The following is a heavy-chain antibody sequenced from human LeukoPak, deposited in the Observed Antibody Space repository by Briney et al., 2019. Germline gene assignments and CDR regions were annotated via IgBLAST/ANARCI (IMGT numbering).Heavy chain of an antibody. CDR1: GFTFDDYT. D-gene: IGHD4-11*01. CDR2: ISWDGGST. V-gene: IGHV3-43*01. Sequence: PRTSLSLSCAASGFTFDDYTMHWVRQAPGKGLEWVSLISWDGGSTYYADSVKGRFTISRDNSKNSLYLQMNSLRTEDTALYYCAKDITPSSKSGYFDYWGPGNLVTVSS. CDR3: AKDITPSSKSGYFDY. J-gene: IGHJ4*02.